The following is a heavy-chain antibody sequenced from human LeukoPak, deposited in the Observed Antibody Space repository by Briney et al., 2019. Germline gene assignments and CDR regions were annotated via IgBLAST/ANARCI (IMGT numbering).Heavy chain of an antibody. CDR3: ARGDYYDSSGIDGYFQH. D-gene: IGHD3-22*01. CDR1: GGTFSSYA. J-gene: IGHJ1*01. Sequence: SVKVSCKASGGTFSSYAISWVRQAPGQGLEWMGRIIPIFGIANYAQKFQGRVTIIADKSTSTAYMELSSLRSDDTAVYYCARGDYYDSSGIDGYFQHWGQGTLVTVSS. V-gene: IGHV1-69*04. CDR2: IIPIFGIA.